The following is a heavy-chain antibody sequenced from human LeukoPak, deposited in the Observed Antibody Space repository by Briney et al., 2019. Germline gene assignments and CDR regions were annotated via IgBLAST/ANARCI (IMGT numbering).Heavy chain of an antibody. CDR2: ISSSSSYI. J-gene: IGHJ4*02. CDR3: ASFYDYVWGSYRGGLDY. D-gene: IGHD3-16*02. CDR1: GFTFDDHG. V-gene: IGHV3-21*01. Sequence: GGSLRLSCAASGFTFDDHGMNWVRQAPGKGLEWVSSISSSSSYIYYADSVKGRFTISRDNAKNSLYLQMNSLRAEDTAVYYCASFYDYVWGSYRGGLDYWGQGTLVTVSS.